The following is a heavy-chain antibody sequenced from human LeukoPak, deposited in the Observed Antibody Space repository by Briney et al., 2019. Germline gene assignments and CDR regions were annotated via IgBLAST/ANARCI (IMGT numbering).Heavy chain of an antibody. CDR3: ARDLVYDFWSVDAFDI. CDR1: GFTFSSYA. V-gene: IGHV3-23*01. D-gene: IGHD3-3*01. CDR2: ISGSGGST. J-gene: IGHJ3*02. Sequence: GGSLRLSCAASGFTFSSYAMSWVRQAPGKGLEWVSAISGSGGSTYYADSVKGRFTISRDNAKNSLYLQMNSLRAEETAVYYCARDLVYDFWSVDAFDIWGQGTMVTVSS.